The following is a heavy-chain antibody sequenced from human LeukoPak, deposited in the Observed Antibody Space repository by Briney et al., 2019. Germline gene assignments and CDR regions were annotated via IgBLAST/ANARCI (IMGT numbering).Heavy chain of an antibody. V-gene: IGHV4-39*01. CDR2: IYYSGST. J-gene: IGHJ4*02. CDR1: GGSITNYY. D-gene: IGHD6-6*01. CDR3: ARHRIAARGSFDY. Sequence: SVTLSLTCTVSGGSITNYYWGWIRQPPGRGLEWIGSIYYSGSTYYNPSLKSRVTISEDTSKNQFSLKLNSVPAADTAVYYCARHRIAARGSFDYWGQGTLVTVSS.